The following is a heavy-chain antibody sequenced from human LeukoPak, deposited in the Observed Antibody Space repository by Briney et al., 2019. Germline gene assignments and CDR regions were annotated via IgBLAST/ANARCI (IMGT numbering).Heavy chain of an antibody. CDR1: GFTFSSYA. Sequence: GGSLRLSCAASGFTFSSYAMSWVRQAPGKGLEWVSAISTSGGGTYYADSVKGRFTISRDNSRNTLYLQMNSLRVEDTALYYCAKGTMDGGQYYYDSSGGQGTLVTVSS. V-gene: IGHV3-23*01. J-gene: IGHJ4*02. CDR2: ISTSGGGT. CDR3: AKGTMDGGQYYYDSS. D-gene: IGHD3-22*01.